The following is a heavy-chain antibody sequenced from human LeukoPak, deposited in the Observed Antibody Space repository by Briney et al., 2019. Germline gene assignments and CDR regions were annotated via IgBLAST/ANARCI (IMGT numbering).Heavy chain of an antibody. CDR2: ISWNSGDI. CDR1: GFNFDDYA. CDR3: AKDQSKLGEGEAFDY. Sequence: PGTSPRLSCAASGFNFDDYAMHWVRQVPGKGLEWVSGISWNSGDIGYADSVKGRFTISRDNAKNSLYVQMNSLRAEDTAVYYCAKDQSKLGEGEAFDYWGQGTLVTVSS. J-gene: IGHJ4*02. D-gene: IGHD7-27*01. V-gene: IGHV3-9*01.